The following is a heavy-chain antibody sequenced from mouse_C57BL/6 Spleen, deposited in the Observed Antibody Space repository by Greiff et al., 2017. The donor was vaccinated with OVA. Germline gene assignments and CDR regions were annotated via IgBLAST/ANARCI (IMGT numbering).Heavy chain of an antibody. V-gene: IGHV1-15*01. Sequence: LVESGAELVRPGASVTLSCKASGYTFTDYEMHWVKQTPGHGLEWIGAIDPETGGTAYNQKFKGKAILTADKSSSTAYMELRSLTSEDSAVYYCTRQTAQATDFEDWGHGTTRTVAS. D-gene: IGHD3-2*02. CDR2: IDPETGGT. CDR3: TRQTAQATDFED. J-gene: IGHJ2*01. CDR1: GYTFTDYE.